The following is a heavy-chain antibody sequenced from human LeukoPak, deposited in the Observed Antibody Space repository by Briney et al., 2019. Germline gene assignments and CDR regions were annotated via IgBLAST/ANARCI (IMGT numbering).Heavy chain of an antibody. Sequence: SETLPLTCTVSGGSISGNNYYWGWIRQPPGKALEWIGTIYYSGSTYYNPSLKSRVTISVDTSKNQFSLKLSSVTAADTAVYYCARHPGRYCGDNICPNWFDSWGQGTLVTVSS. CDR2: IYYSGST. J-gene: IGHJ5*01. V-gene: IGHV4-39*01. D-gene: IGHD2-21*01. CDR1: GGSISGNNYY. CDR3: ARHPGRYCGDNICPNWFDS.